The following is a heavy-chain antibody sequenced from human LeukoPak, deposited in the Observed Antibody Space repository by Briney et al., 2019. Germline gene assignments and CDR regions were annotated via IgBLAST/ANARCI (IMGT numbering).Heavy chain of an antibody. CDR3: ASVDTAMVGDY. V-gene: IGHV3-33*08. CDR1: GFTFKTYG. D-gene: IGHD5-18*01. Sequence: GGSLRLSCAASGFTFKTYGMHWVRQAPGKGLEWVAVIGNDGIIKRYGDSVKGRFTISRDNAKNSLYLQMNSLRAEDTAVYYCASVDTAMVGDYWGQGTLVTVSS. J-gene: IGHJ4*02. CDR2: IGNDGIIK.